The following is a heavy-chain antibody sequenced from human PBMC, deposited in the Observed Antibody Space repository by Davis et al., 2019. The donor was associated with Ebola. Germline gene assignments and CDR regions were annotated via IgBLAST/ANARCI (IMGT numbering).Heavy chain of an antibody. CDR1: GFTFSSYA. CDR3: AKDTVYYDFWSGYLPLPSH. Sequence: GESLKISCAASGFTFSSYAMSWVRQAPGKGLEWISAISGSGGSTYYADSVKGRFTTSRDNSKNTLYLQMNSLRAEDTAVYYCAKDTVYYDFWSGYLPLPSHWGQGTLVTVSS. D-gene: IGHD3-3*01. CDR2: ISGSGGST. J-gene: IGHJ4*02. V-gene: IGHV3-23*01.